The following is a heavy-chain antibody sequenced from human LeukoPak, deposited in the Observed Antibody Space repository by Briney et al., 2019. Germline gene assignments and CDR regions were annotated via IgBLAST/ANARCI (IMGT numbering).Heavy chain of an antibody. V-gene: IGHV4-59*01. Sequence: SETLSLTCTVSGGSISSYYWSWFRQTPGKGPEWIGYVYYSGSTKYNPSLKSRVTISVDRSKNQFSLKLNSVTAADTAVYYCARYWGVQLWPHWYFDLWGRGSLVTVSS. CDR2: VYYSGST. D-gene: IGHD5-24*01. J-gene: IGHJ2*01. CDR3: ARYWGVQLWPHWYFDL. CDR1: GGSISSYY.